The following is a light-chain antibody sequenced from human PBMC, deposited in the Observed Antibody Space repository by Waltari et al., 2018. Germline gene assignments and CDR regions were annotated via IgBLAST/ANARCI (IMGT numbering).Light chain of an antibody. V-gene: IGLV2-14*03. J-gene: IGLJ2*01. CDR3: SSYTTTRTRL. CDR1: RSDIGAYTY. CDR2: DVS. Sequence: QSALTQPASVSGSPGQSVTISCIGPRSDIGAYTYFAWYQHYPGKAPKLLIYDVSNRPSGFSSRFSGSKSGNTASLTISGLQADDESDYYCSSYTTTRTRLFGGGTKLTVL.